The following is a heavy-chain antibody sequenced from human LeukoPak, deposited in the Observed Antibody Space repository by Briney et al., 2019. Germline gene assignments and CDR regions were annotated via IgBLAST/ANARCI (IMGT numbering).Heavy chain of an antibody. CDR3: ARAPKAMVRGVLKNWFDP. V-gene: IGHV4-59*08. CDR1: GGSISSYY. CDR2: IYYSGST. J-gene: IGHJ5*02. Sequence: SETLSLTCTVSGGSISSYYWSWIRQPPGKGLEWIGYIYYSGSTNYNPSLKSRVAISVDTSKNQFSLKLSSVTAADTAVYYCARAPKAMVRGVLKNWFDPWGQGTLVTVSS. D-gene: IGHD3-10*01.